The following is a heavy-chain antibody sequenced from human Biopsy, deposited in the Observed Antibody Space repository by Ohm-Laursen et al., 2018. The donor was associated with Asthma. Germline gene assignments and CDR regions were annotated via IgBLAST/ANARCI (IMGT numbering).Heavy chain of an antibody. Sequence: SLRLSCTASGFKFDEYTMHWVRQAPGKGLEWVSGISWNSATIGYADSVEGRFTISRDNAKNFVFLHMDSLRPEDTAFYYCAKVRSDWVITESFDYWGQGVLVTVSS. J-gene: IGHJ4*02. CDR2: ISWNSATI. D-gene: IGHD3-22*01. CDR1: GFKFDEYT. V-gene: IGHV3-9*01. CDR3: AKVRSDWVITESFDY.